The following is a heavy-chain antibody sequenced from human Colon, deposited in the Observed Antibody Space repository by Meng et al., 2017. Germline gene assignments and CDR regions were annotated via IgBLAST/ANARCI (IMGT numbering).Heavy chain of an antibody. V-gene: IGHV3-74*01. J-gene: IGHJ4*02. D-gene: IGHD3-22*01. Sequence: GESLKISCATSGFTFSDSWMHWVRQVPGKGLVWVSRINRDGSSANYADSVKGRFTISRDNAKNTVFLQMHSLRGEDTAVYYCARGPTGLYSSDYWGQGTLVTVSS. CDR2: INRDGSSA. CDR3: ARGPTGLYSSDY. CDR1: GFTFSDSW.